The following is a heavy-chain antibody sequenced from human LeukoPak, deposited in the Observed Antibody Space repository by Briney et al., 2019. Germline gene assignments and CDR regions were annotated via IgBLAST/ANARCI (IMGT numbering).Heavy chain of an antibody. Sequence: SETLSLTCTVSGGSISSSSYYWGWIRQPPEKGLEWIGSIYYSGSTYYNPSLKSRVTISVDTSKNQFSLKLTSVTAADTAVYYCASVVVTVLNWFDPWGQGALVTVSS. CDR3: ASVVVTVLNWFDP. CDR2: IYYSGST. CDR1: GGSISSSSYY. J-gene: IGHJ5*02. D-gene: IGHD2-21*02. V-gene: IGHV4-39*07.